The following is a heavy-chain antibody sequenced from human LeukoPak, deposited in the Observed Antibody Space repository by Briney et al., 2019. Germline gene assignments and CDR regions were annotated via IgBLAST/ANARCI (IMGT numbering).Heavy chain of an antibody. CDR1: GFTFSSYS. J-gene: IGHJ4*02. Sequence: GGSLRLSCAASGFTFSSYSMNWVRQAPGQGLEWVSYISSCSSTIYYADSVKGRFTISRDNAKNSLYLQMNSLRAEDTAVYYCASFNGYYFDYWGQKGMAAVSS. CDR2: ISSCSSTI. D-gene: IGHD5-24*01. CDR3: ASFNGYYFDY. V-gene: IGHV3-48*04.